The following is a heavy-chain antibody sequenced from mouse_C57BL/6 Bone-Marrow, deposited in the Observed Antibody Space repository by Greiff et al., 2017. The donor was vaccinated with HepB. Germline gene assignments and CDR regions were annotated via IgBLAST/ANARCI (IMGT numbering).Heavy chain of an antibody. V-gene: IGHV14-4*01. J-gene: IGHJ1*03. CDR2: IDPENGDT. CDR1: GFNIKDDY. Sequence: DVQLQESGAELVRPGASVKLSCTASGFNIKDDYMHWVKQRPEQGLEWIGWIDPENGDTEYASKFQGKATITADTSSNTAYLQLSSLTSEDTAVYYCTLIYYYGSSYWYFDVWGTGTTVTVSS. D-gene: IGHD1-1*01. CDR3: TLIYYYGSSYWYFDV.